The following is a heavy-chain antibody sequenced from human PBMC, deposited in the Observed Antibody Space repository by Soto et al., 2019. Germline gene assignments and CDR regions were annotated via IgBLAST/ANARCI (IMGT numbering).Heavy chain of an antibody. CDR2: INAGNGNT. CDR1: GYTFTSYT. V-gene: IGHV1-3*01. D-gene: IGHD5-18*01. J-gene: IGHJ4*02. CDR3: ARGYSYGFPDY. Sequence: ASVKVSCKASGYTFTSYTMHWVRQAPGQRLEWMGWINAGNGNTKYSQKFQGRVTITRDTSASTAYMELSSLRSEDTAVYYCARGYSYGFPDYWGQGTLVTVSS.